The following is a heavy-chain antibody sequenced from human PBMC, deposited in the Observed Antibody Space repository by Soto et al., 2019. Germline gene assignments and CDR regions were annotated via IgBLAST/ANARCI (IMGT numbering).Heavy chain of an antibody. Sequence: ASVKVSCKASGGTFSSYAISWVRQAPGQGLEWMGGIIPIFGTANYAQKFQGRVTITADESTSAAYMELSSLRSEDTAVYYCATPTYYYDSSGYPTRISYFDYWGQGTLVTVSS. CDR1: GGTFSSYA. V-gene: IGHV1-69*13. J-gene: IGHJ4*02. CDR3: ATPTYYYDSSGYPTRISYFDY. D-gene: IGHD3-22*01. CDR2: IIPIFGTA.